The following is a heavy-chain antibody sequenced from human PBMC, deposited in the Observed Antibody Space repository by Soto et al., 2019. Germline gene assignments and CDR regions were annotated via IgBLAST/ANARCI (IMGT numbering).Heavy chain of an antibody. D-gene: IGHD7-27*01. Sequence: DVQLVESGGGLVQPGGSLRLSCAASGFTISTYWMHWVRQAPGKGLVWVSRINGDGSSTGYADSVKGRFTISRDNAKNTLYVQMNSLRVEDTAVYYCARELNWGIDYWGQGTLVTVSS. J-gene: IGHJ4*02. CDR1: GFTISTYW. CDR3: ARELNWGIDY. CDR2: INGDGSST. V-gene: IGHV3-74*01.